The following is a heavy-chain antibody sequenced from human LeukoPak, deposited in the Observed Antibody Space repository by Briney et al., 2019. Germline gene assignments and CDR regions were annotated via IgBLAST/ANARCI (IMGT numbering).Heavy chain of an antibody. Sequence: GGSLRLSCAASGFSFSNYGMHWVRQAPGKGLEWVAVISYDGSYRNSADSLKGRFTISRDNFKNTMHLQMNSLRAEDTAVYYCAKDPPSVAGTLLPDYWGQGTLVTVSS. CDR3: AKDPPSVAGTLLPDY. J-gene: IGHJ4*02. V-gene: IGHV3-30*18. D-gene: IGHD6-19*01. CDR2: ISYDGSYR. CDR1: GFSFSNYG.